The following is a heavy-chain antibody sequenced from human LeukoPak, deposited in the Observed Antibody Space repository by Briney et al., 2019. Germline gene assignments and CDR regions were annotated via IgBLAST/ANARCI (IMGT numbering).Heavy chain of an antibody. Sequence: SGGSLRLSCAASGLSFSSFAMSWVRQAPARGLEWLSSMKGTGETIYAASVRGRCTLFRDGSRNTLYLQLNNLSGADTAVYYCGGASWVSTADAVRWGQGTVVTVSS. D-gene: IGHD3-16*01. V-gene: IGHV3-23*01. CDR3: GGASWVSTADAVR. CDR2: MKGTGET. J-gene: IGHJ4*02. CDR1: GLSFSSFA.